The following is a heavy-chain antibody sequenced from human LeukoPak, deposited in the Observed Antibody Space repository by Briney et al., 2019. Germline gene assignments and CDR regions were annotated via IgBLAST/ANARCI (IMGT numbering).Heavy chain of an antibody. D-gene: IGHD2-15*01. CDR1: GLTFSSYR. V-gene: IGHV3-48*01. CDR3: ARLYCSGGSCYKGAGDY. Sequence: PGGSLRLSCAASGLTFSSYRMNWVRQAPGKGLEWVSYISSSSSTVYYADSVKGRFTISRDNAKNPLYLQMNSLRAEDTAVYYCARLYCSGGSCYKGAGDYWGQGTLVTVSS. CDR2: ISSSSSTV. J-gene: IGHJ4*02.